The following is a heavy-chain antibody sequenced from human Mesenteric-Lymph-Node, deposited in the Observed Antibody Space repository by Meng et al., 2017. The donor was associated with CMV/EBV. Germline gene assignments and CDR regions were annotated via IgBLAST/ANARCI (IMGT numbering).Heavy chain of an antibody. D-gene: IGHD6-13*01. CDR1: GFTFSSCG. CDR3: AKVLWLPAAGTGGMDV. CDR2: ISSSSTYI. Sequence: GFTFSSCGMNWVRQAPGKGLEWVSSISSSSTYIYYADSVKGRFTISRDNAKNSLYLQMNSLRAEDTAVYYCAKVLWLPAAGTGGMDVWGQGTMVTVSS. V-gene: IGHV3-21*01. J-gene: IGHJ6*02.